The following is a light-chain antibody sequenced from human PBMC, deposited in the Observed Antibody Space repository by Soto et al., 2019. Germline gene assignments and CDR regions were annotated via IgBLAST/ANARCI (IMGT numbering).Light chain of an antibody. CDR3: QVWDSSSDLHVV. J-gene: IGLJ2*01. CDR1: NIGSKS. V-gene: IGLV3-21*04. Sequence: SYELTQPPSVSVAPGKTARITCGGNNIGSKSVHWYQQKPGQAPVLVIYYDSDRPSGIPERFSGSNSGNTATLTISRVEAXXEXDYYCQVWDSSSDLHVVFGGGTKLTVL. CDR2: YDS.